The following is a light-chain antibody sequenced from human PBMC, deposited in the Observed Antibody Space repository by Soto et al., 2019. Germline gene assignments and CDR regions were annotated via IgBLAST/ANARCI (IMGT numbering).Light chain of an antibody. CDR2: DAS. Sequence: EIVLTQSPATLSLSPGARATLSCRASQSVSSYLAWYQQKPGQAPRLLIYDASNRATGIPARFSGSGSGTDFTLTISSLQPEDFATYYCQQLNSYPITFGQGTRLEIK. V-gene: IGKV3-11*01. CDR3: QQLNSYPIT. CDR1: QSVSSY. J-gene: IGKJ5*01.